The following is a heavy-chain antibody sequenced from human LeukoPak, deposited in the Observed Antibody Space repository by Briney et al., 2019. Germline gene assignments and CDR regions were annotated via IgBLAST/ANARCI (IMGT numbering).Heavy chain of an antibody. J-gene: IGHJ5*02. Sequence: ETLYLTCAVYGGSFSGYYWSWIRQPPGKGLEWIGEINHSGSTNYNPSLKSRVTISVDTSKDQFSLKLSSVTAADTAVYYCARTRYYDFWSGYSVGGWFDPWGQGTLVTVSS. V-gene: IGHV4-34*01. D-gene: IGHD3-3*01. CDR2: INHSGST. CDR1: GGSFSGYY. CDR3: ARTRYYDFWSGYSVGGWFDP.